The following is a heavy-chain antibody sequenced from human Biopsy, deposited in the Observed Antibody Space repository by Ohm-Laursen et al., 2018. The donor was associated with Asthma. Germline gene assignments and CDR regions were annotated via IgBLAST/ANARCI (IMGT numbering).Heavy chain of an antibody. CDR3: AGFCSGGNCPDH. V-gene: IGHV4-39*07. D-gene: IGHD2-15*01. CDR2: IHYSGST. J-gene: IGHJ4*02. CDR1: SGSGGYMRSGNYY. Sequence: TLSLTCSLSSGSGGYMRSGNYYWGWIRQPPGKGLEWIGNIHYSGSTYSNPSLKSRVIISVDTSKKQISLRLSSVIAADTAVYYCAGFCSGGNCPDHWGQGTLVTVSS.